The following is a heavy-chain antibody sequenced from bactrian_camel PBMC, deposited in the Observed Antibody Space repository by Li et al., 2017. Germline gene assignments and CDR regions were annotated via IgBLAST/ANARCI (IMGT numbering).Heavy chain of an antibody. D-gene: IGHD8*01. CDR2: IDNDGST. CDR3: TTLDNRDY. J-gene: IGHJ4*01. V-gene: IGHV3S53*01. CDR1: GQSYSRYD. Sequence: HVQLVESGGGSVQAGGTLRLSCAASGQSYSRYDDWCMAWFRQAPGKERDGVAAIDNDGSTTYADSVKGRFTISKDNLQMNSLKSEDSALYYCTTLDNRDYWGRGTQVTVS.